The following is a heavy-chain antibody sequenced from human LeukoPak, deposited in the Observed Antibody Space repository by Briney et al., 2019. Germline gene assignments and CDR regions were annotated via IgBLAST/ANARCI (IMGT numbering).Heavy chain of an antibody. CDR1: GFTFSSYA. D-gene: IGHD3-22*01. J-gene: IGHJ3*02. CDR2: ISGTGGST. V-gene: IGHV3-23*01. Sequence: PGGSLRLSCAVSGFTFSSYAMSWVRQAPGKGLEWVSAISGTGGSTYYADSVKGRFTISRDNSKNTLYLQMNSLRAEDTAVYYCAKPEDSSGYYWNDAFDIWGQGTMVIVSS. CDR3: AKPEDSSGYYWNDAFDI.